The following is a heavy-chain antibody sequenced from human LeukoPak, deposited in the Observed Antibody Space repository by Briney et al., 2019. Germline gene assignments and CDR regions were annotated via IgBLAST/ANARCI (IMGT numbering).Heavy chain of an antibody. CDR3: AKDKHYYGSGSYSPFDY. Sequence: QPGGSLRLSCAASGFTFSSYSMNWVRQAPGKGLEWVSYISSSSSTIYYADSVKGRFTISRDNSKNTLYLQMNSLRAEDTAVYYCAKDKHYYGSGSYSPFDYWGQGTLVTVSS. CDR1: GFTFSSYS. CDR2: ISSSSSTI. D-gene: IGHD3-10*01. J-gene: IGHJ4*02. V-gene: IGHV3-48*01.